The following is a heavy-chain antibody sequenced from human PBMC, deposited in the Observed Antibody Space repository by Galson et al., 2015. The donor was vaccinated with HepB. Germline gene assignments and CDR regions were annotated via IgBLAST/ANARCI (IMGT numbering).Heavy chain of an antibody. Sequence: SVKVSCKASGGTFSSYTISWVRQAPGQGLEWMGRIIPILGIANYAQKFQGRVTITADKSTSTAYMELSSLRSEDTAVYYCARDLSSDSSDEPGPWGQGTLVTVSS. D-gene: IGHD3-22*01. J-gene: IGHJ4*02. CDR1: GGTFSSYT. CDR2: IIPILGIA. V-gene: IGHV1-69*04. CDR3: ARDLSSDSSDEPGP.